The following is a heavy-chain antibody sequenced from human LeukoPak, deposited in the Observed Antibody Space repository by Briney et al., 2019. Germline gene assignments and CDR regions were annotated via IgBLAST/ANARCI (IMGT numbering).Heavy chain of an antibody. Sequence: GGSLRLSCIASGFTFDHYGLTWVRQVPGKGLECISVINWNGENTAYADSVQGRFTISRDNAKNSLYLQMKSLRPDDTALYYCARDRGSAYYGGFDLWGQGALVTVSA. J-gene: IGHJ4*02. D-gene: IGHD3-10*01. CDR1: GFTFDHYG. V-gene: IGHV3-20*04. CDR2: INWNGENT. CDR3: ARDRGSAYYGGFDL.